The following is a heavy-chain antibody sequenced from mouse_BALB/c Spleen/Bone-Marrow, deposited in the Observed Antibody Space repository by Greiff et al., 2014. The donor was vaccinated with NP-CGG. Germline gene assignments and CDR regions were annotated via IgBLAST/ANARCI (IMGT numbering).Heavy chain of an antibody. CDR3: ASSGERYCAMDY. CDR1: GFTFSDYY. D-gene: IGHD2-14*01. J-gene: IGHJ4*01. CDR2: ISDGGGYT. V-gene: IGHV5-4*02. Sequence: EVKLVESGGGLVKPGGSLKLSCAASGFTFSDYYMYWVRQTPEKRLEWVATISDGGGYTYYPDSVRGRFTISRDNAKKNLYLQMSSLKSDDTAMYYCASSGERYCAMDYWGQGTSVNV.